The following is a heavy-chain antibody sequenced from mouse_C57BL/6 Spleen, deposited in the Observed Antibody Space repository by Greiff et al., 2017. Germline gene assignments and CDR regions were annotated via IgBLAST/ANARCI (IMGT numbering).Heavy chain of an antibody. CDR2: IRNKANGYTT. V-gene: IGHV7-3*01. CDR1: GFTFTDYY. CDR3: ARHLSYYFDY. J-gene: IGHJ2*01. Sequence: EVQRVESGGGLVQPGGSLSLSCAASGFTFTDYYMSWVRQPPGKALEWLGFIRNKANGYTTEYSASVKGRFTISRDNSQSILYLQMNALRAEDSATYYCARHLSYYFDYWGQGTTLTVSS.